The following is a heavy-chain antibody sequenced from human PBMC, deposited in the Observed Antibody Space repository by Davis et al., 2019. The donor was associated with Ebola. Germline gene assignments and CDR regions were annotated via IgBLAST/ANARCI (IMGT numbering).Heavy chain of an antibody. CDR3: ARAVVAAPEGWFDP. V-gene: IGHV1-18*01. J-gene: IGHJ5*02. CDR1: GYTFTSYG. Sequence: ASVKVSCKASGYTFTSYGISWVRQAPGQGLEWMGMINPNDGRTIYAQKLQGRVTMTTDTSTSTAYMELRSLRSDDTAVYYCARAVVAAPEGWFDPWGQGTLVTVSS. D-gene: IGHD2-15*01. CDR2: INPNDGRT.